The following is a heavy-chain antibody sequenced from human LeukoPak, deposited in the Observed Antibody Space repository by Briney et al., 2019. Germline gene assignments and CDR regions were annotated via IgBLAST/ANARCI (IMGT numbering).Heavy chain of an antibody. D-gene: IGHD6-13*01. CDR1: GVSISSYY. CDR2: IYYSGST. CDR3: ARGPAAVSTH. J-gene: IGHJ4*02. V-gene: IGHV4-59*01. Sequence: SETLSLTCTGSGVSISSYYWSWVRQPPGKGLEWIGYIYYSGSTNYNPSLKSRVTISVDTSKNQFSLKLSSVTAADTAVYYCARGPAAVSTHWGQGTLVTVSS.